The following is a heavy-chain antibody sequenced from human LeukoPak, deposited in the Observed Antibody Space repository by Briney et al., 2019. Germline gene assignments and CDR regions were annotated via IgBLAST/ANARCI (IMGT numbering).Heavy chain of an antibody. CDR2: IRANGVDT. CDR3: AKGGYTSWFDP. V-gene: IGHV3-23*01. D-gene: IGHD2-15*01. Sequence: GGSLRLSCTASGFTFNSYTMSWVRQAPGKGLEWVSNIRANGVDTHYADSAKGRFTISRDNSQKTLYLEMNSLRAEDTAVYYCAKGGYTSWFDPWGQGTLVTVSS. CDR1: GFTFNSYT. J-gene: IGHJ5*02.